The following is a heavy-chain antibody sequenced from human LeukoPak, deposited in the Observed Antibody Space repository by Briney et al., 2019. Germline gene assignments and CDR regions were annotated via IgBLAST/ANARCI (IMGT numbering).Heavy chain of an antibody. D-gene: IGHD3-9*01. CDR3: AGDDGVRYDILTGYHA. CDR2: IPYGGNNK. CDR1: RLTFSSYA. Sequence: AGGSLRLSCAASRLTFSSYAMHWVRQPPGKGLEWVAVIPYGGNNKYYADSVRGRFTISRDNSKNTLYLQMNSLRPEDTAVYYCAGDDGVRYDILTGYHAWGQGALVTVSS. V-gene: IGHV3-30-3*01. J-gene: IGHJ4*02.